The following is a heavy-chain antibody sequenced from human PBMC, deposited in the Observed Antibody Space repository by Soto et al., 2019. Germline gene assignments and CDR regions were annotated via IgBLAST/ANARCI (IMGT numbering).Heavy chain of an antibody. Sequence: SETLSLTCTVSGGSISSSSYYWGWIRQPPGKGLEWIGSIYYSGSTYYNPSLKSRVTISVDTSKNQFSLKLSSVTAADTAVYYCARQEVPDKFYYYYYYMDVWGKGTTVTVSS. CDR2: IYYSGST. D-gene: IGHD2-2*01. CDR3: ARQEVPDKFYYYYYYMDV. J-gene: IGHJ6*03. CDR1: GGSISSSSYY. V-gene: IGHV4-39*01.